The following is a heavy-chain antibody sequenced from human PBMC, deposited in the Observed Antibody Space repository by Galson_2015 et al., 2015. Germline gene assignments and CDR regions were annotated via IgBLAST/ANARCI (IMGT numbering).Heavy chain of an antibody. CDR3: ARDRGSYSNFDY. CDR2: IWYDGSNK. D-gene: IGHD1-26*01. Sequence: SLRLSYAASGFTFSSYGMHWVRQAPGKGLEWVAVIWYDGSNKYYADSVKGRFTISRDNSKNTLYLQMNSLRAEDTAVYYCARDRGSYSNFDYWGQGTLVTVSS. J-gene: IGHJ4*02. CDR1: GFTFSSYG. V-gene: IGHV3-33*01.